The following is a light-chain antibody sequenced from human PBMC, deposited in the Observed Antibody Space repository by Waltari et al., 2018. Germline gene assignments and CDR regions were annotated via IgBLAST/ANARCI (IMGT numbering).Light chain of an antibody. CDR3: QHRRNWQGT. V-gene: IGKV3-11*01. Sequence: ILLPQSPAPLSSSPGERATLSCRASQSVSNYLAWYQQKPGQAPRLLISDASNRATGIPARFSGSGSGTDFTLTISSLEPEDFAVYYCQHRRNWQGTFGPGTKVDI. CDR2: DAS. CDR1: QSVSNY. J-gene: IGKJ3*01.